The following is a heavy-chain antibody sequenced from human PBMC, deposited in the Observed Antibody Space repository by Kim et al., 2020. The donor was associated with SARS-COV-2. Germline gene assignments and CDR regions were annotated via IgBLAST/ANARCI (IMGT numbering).Heavy chain of an antibody. CDR3: TRVSPYSNSWWDAFDI. Sequence: GGSLRLSCAASGFTFSDSAMYWVRQASGKGLEWVGRIRSKANSYATAYDVSVKGRFIISRDDSKNTAYLQMNSLKTEDTAIYYCTRVSPYSNSWWDAFDIWGQGTMVTVSS. V-gene: IGHV3-73*01. D-gene: IGHD6-13*01. J-gene: IGHJ3*02. CDR1: GFTFSDSA. CDR2: IRSKANSYAT.